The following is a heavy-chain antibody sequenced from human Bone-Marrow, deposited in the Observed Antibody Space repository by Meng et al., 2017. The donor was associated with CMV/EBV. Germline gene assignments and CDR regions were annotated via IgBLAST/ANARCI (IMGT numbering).Heavy chain of an antibody. V-gene: IGHV4-59*01. CDR1: GGSISSYY. Sequence: SETLSLTCTVSGGSISSYYWSWIRQPPGKGLEWIGYIYYSGCTNYHPSLKSRVTISVDTSKNQFSLKLSSVTAADTAVYYCASDLGWELRFTDAFDIWGQGPRVTFSS. J-gene: IGHJ3*02. CDR2: IYYSGCT. CDR3: ASDLGWELRFTDAFDI. D-gene: IGHD1-26*01.